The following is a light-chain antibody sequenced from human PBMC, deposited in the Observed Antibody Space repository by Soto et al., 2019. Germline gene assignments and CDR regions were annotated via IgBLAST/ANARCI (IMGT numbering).Light chain of an antibody. CDR2: DAF. CDR3: HQRSSWPIT. J-gene: IGKJ5*01. Sequence: EIVLTQSPGTLSLSPGERVTLSYRGSQSVRSSYLACYQQKPGQAPRLLIYDAFSRATGIPARFSGSGSGTDFTLTISSLEPEDFAVYYCHQRSSWPITFGQGTRLEI. CDR1: QSVRSSY. V-gene: IGKV3D-20*02.